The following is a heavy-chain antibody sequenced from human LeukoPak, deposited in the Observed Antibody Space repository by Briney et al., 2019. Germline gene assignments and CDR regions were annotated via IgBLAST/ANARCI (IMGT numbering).Heavy chain of an antibody. CDR3: ARDSIQLWFAQDY. Sequence: GGSLRLSCAASGFTFSSYSMNWVRQAPGKGLEWVSSISSSSSYIYYADSVKGRFTISRDNAKNSLYLQMNSLRAEDTAVYYCARDSIQLWFAQDYWGQGTLVTVSS. J-gene: IGHJ4*02. D-gene: IGHD5-18*01. V-gene: IGHV3-21*01. CDR2: ISSSSSYI. CDR1: GFTFSSYS.